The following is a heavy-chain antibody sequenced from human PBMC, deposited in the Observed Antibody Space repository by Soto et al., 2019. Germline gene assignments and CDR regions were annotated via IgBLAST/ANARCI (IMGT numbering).Heavy chain of an antibody. CDR1: GYTFTSYG. J-gene: IGHJ6*03. D-gene: IGHD2-2*01. CDR3: ARAYCSSTSCSATMVYYYYYYMDV. V-gene: IGHV1-18*01. Sequence: ASVKVSCKASGYTFTSYGISWVRQAPGQGLEWMGWISAYNGNTNYAQKLQGRVTMTTDTSTSTAYMELGSLRSDDTAVYYCARAYCSSTSCSATMVYYYYYYMDVWGKGTTVTVSS. CDR2: ISAYNGNT.